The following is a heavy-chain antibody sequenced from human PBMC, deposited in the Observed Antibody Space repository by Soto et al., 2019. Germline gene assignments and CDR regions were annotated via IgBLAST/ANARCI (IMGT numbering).Heavy chain of an antibody. CDR3: ARVGYCSGGSCYPYYYYGMDV. J-gene: IGHJ6*02. CDR2: IIPIFGTA. Sequence: SVKVSCKASGGTFSSYAISGVRQAPGEGLEWMGGIIPIFGTANYAQKFQGRVTITADKSTSTAYMELSSLRSEDTAVYYCARVGYCSGGSCYPYYYYGMDVWGQGTTVTVSS. V-gene: IGHV1-69*06. D-gene: IGHD2-15*01. CDR1: GGTFSSYA.